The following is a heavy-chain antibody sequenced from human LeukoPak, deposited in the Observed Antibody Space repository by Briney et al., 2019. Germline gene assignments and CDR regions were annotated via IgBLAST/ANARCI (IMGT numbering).Heavy chain of an antibody. CDR3: ARGVGYDSSGYHDAFDI. CDR2: IYYSGST. V-gene: IGHV4-31*03. D-gene: IGHD3-22*01. Sequence: SETLSLTCTVSGGSFSSGGYYWSWIRQHPGKGLEWIGCIYYSGSTYYNPSLKSRVTISVDTSKNQFSLKLSSVTAADTAVYYCARGVGYDSSGYHDAFDIWGQGTMVTVSS. CDR1: GGSFSSGGYY. J-gene: IGHJ3*02.